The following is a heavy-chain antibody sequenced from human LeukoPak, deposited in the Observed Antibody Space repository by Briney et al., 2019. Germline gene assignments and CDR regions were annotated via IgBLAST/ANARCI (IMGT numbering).Heavy chain of an antibody. J-gene: IGHJ3*02. CDR1: GYTFTSYD. Sequence: ASVKVSCKASGYTFTSYDINWVRQATGQGLEWRGWMNPNSGNTGYAQKFQGRVTMTRNTSISTAYMELSSLRSEDTAVYYCARYRLNVDTAMVTPAFDIWGQGTMVTVSS. CDR3: ARYRLNVDTAMVTPAFDI. D-gene: IGHD5-18*01. CDR2: MNPNSGNT. V-gene: IGHV1-8*01.